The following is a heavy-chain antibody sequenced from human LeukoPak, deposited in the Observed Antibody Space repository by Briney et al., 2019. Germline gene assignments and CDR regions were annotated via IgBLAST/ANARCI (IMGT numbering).Heavy chain of an antibody. J-gene: IGHJ4*02. D-gene: IGHD3-3*01. CDR1: GFTFSSYA. CDR3: AKSLTYYDFWSGYY. V-gene: IGHV3-23*01. CDR2: ISGSGGST. Sequence: GGSLRLSCAASGFTFSSYAMSWVRQAPGKGLEWVSAISGSGGSTYYADSVKGRFTISRDNSKNTLYPQMNSLRAEDTAVYYCAKSLTYYDFWSGYYWGQGTLVTVSS.